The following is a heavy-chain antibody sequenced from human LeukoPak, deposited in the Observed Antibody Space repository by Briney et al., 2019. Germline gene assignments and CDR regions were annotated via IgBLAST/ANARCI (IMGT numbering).Heavy chain of an antibody. CDR1: GYTFTSYY. Sequence: ASVKVSCKASGYTFTSYYMHWVRQAPGQGLEWMGIINPSGGSTSYAQKFQGRVTMTRDTSTSTVYMELSSLRSEDTAVYYCARLAVRPNTVSEDYYYMDVWGKGTTVTVSS. V-gene: IGHV1-46*01. J-gene: IGHJ6*03. CDR2: INPSGGST. D-gene: IGHD4-17*01. CDR3: ARLAVRPNTVSEDYYYMDV.